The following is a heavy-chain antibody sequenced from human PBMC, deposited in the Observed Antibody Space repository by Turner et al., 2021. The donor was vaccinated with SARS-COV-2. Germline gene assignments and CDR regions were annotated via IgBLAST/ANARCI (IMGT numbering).Heavy chain of an antibody. CDR1: GGSISSYY. Sequence: QVQLQESGPGLVKPSETLSLTCTVSGGSISSYYWSWIRQPPGKGLEWIGYIYYSGRTKYNPSLKSRVTISVDTSKNQFSLKLSSVTAADTAVYYCGRVSSPVAGIDYWGQGTLVTVSS. V-gene: IGHV4-59*01. CDR2: IYYSGRT. J-gene: IGHJ4*02. D-gene: IGHD6-19*01. CDR3: GRVSSPVAGIDY.